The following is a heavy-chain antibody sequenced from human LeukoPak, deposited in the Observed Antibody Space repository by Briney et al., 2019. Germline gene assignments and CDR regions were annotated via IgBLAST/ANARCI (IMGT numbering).Heavy chain of an antibody. D-gene: IGHD6-13*01. J-gene: IGHJ4*02. CDR3: ARANSQQLPDY. Sequence: SETLSLTCTVSGGSISSYYWSWIRQPPGKGLEWIGYIYYSGSTNYNPSLKSRVTISVDTSKNQFSLKLSSVTAADTAVYYCARANSQQLPDYWGQGTLVTVSS. CDR2: IYYSGST. CDR1: GGSISSYY. V-gene: IGHV4-59*01.